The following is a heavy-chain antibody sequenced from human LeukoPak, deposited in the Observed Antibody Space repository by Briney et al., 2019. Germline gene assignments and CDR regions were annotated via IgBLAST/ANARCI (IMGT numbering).Heavy chain of an antibody. Sequence: GGSLRLSCAASGFTLSTYSMNWVRQAPGKGLEWVSSISGSGTYIYYTDSVKGRFTISRDNAKNSLYLQMNSLRAEDTAVYYCARDQDCSSTSCYGSRWFDPWGQGTQVTVSS. CDR1: GFTLSTYS. CDR3: ARDQDCSSTSCYGSRWFDP. CDR2: ISGSGTYI. J-gene: IGHJ5*02. V-gene: IGHV3-21*01. D-gene: IGHD2-2*01.